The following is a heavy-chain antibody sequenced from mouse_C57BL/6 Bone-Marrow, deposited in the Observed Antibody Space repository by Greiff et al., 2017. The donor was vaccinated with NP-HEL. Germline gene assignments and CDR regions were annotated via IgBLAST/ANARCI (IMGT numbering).Heavy chain of an antibody. CDR3: ARFGTTVVATRDAMDY. D-gene: IGHD1-1*01. Sequence: VQLQQSGAELVRPGTSVKMSCKASGYTFTNYWIGWAKQRPGHGLEWIGDSYPGGGYTNYNEKFKGKATLTADKSSSTAYMQFSSLTSEDSAIYYCARFGTTVVATRDAMDYWGQGTSVTVSS. V-gene: IGHV1-63*01. J-gene: IGHJ4*01. CDR1: GYTFTNYW. CDR2: SYPGGGYT.